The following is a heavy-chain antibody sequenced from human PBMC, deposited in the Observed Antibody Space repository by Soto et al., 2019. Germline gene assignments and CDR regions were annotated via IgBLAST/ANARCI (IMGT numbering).Heavy chain of an antibody. CDR1: GGSISSYY. V-gene: IGHV4-59*01. CDR3: AREARGYDFWSGYYGRPDAFDI. J-gene: IGHJ3*02. D-gene: IGHD3-3*01. CDR2: IYYSGST. Sequence: PSETLSLTCTVSGGSISSYYWSWIRQPPGKGLEWIGYIYYSGSTNYNPSLKSRVTISVDTSKNQFSLKLSSVTAADTAVYYCAREARGYDFWSGYYGRPDAFDIWGQGTMVTVSS.